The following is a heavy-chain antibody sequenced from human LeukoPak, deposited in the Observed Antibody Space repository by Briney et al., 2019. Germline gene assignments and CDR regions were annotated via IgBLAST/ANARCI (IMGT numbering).Heavy chain of an antibody. CDR1: GGTFSSYA. D-gene: IGHD1-26*01. V-gene: IGHV1-69*05. CDR3: ARESGAGHFDY. Sequence: SVKVSCKASGGTFSSYAISWVRQAPGQGLEWMGGIIPIFGTANYAQKFQGRVTMTRDTSTSTVYMELSSLRSEDTAVYYCARESGAGHFDYWGQGTLVTVSS. CDR2: IIPIFGTA. J-gene: IGHJ4*02.